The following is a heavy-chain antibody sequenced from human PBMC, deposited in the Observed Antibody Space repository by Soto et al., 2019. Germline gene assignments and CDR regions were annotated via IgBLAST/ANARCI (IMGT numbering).Heavy chain of an antibody. CDR3: ARDRDNSNWPNFDS. CDR1: GGTFSIYT. D-gene: IGHD6-13*01. J-gene: IGHJ4*02. CDR2: VIPFLDIT. V-gene: IGHV1-69*02. Sequence: SVKVSCKASGGTFSIYTISCARQAPGQGLEWMGRVIPFLDITSYSQRFQGRVTITADKSTTTAYMELSSLRSEDTAVYYCARDRDNSNWPNFDSWGQGTLVTVSS.